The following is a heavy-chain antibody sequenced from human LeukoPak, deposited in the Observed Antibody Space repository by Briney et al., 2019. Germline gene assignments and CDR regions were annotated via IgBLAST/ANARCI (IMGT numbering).Heavy chain of an antibody. D-gene: IGHD4-17*01. CDR3: ARPRVMTTASDAFDI. J-gene: IGHJ3*02. CDR2: IYYSGST. CDR1: GGSFSGYY. Sequence: PSETLSLTCAVYGGSFSGYYWGWIRQPPGKGLEWIGSIYYSGSTYYNPSLKSRVTISVDTSKNQFSLKLSSVTAADTAVYYCARPRVMTTASDAFDIWGQGTMVTVSS. V-gene: IGHV4-39*01.